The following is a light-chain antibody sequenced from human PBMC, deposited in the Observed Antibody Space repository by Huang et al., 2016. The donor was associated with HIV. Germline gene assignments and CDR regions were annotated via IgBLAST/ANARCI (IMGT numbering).Light chain of an antibody. V-gene: IGKV1-5*03. CDR2: KAS. CDR1: QSISSW. CDR3: QQYKSYSFT. J-gene: IGKJ3*01. Sequence: DIQMTQSPSTLSASVGDRVTITCRASQSISSWLAWYQQKPGKAPKLLIYKASSLESGVPSRFSGSGSGTEFTLSISSLQPDDFATYYCQQYKSYSFTFGPGTKVDIK.